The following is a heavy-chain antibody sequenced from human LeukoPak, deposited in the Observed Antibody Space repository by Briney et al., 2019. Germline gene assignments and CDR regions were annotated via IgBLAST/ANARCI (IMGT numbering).Heavy chain of an antibody. V-gene: IGHV3-21*01. CDR2: ISSSSSYI. Sequence: GGSLRLSCAASGFTFSSYSMNWVRQAPGKGLEWVSSISSSSSYIYYVDSVKGRFTISRDNAKNSLYLQMNSLRAEDTAVYYCARDWGIAVAGPLDYWGQGTLVTVSS. D-gene: IGHD6-19*01. J-gene: IGHJ4*02. CDR3: ARDWGIAVAGPLDY. CDR1: GFTFSSYS.